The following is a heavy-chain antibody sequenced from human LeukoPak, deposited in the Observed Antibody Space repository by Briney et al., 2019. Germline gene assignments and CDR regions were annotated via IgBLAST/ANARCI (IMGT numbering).Heavy chain of an antibody. V-gene: IGHV1-2*02. D-gene: IGHD5-18*01. CDR1: GYTFTGYY. J-gene: IGHJ6*03. CDR2: INPNSGGT. CDR3: ARDWDTDRSPTRHYYYMGV. Sequence: ASVKVSCKASGYTFTGYYMHWVRQAPGQGLEWMGWINPNSGGTNYAQKFQGRVTMTRDTSISTAYMELSRLRSDDTAVYYCARDWDTDRSPTRHYYYMGVWGKGTTVTVSS.